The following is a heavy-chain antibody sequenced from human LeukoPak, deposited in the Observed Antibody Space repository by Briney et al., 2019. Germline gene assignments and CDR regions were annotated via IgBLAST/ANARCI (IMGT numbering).Heavy chain of an antibody. J-gene: IGHJ3*02. CDR3: VWDLFSPFALDI. V-gene: IGHV3-74*01. D-gene: IGHD1-26*01. CDR2: INSDGSST. CDR1: GFTFSRYW. Sequence: PGRSLRLSCAASGFTFSRYWMHWVRQAPGKGLLWVSRINSDGSSTYYADSVKGRFTTSRDNAKNALHLQMNSLTAEDTAVYYCVWDLFSPFALDIWAKGTRVTV.